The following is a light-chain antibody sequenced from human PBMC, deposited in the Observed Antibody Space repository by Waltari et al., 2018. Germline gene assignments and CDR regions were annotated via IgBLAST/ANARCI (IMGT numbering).Light chain of an antibody. V-gene: IGKV3-20*01. CDR1: QSISTNY. Sequence: EIVLTQSPGTLSLSPGERVTLSCRASQSISTNYLAWYQQRPGQAPSLLIYCASTRATGIPDRFSGSGSATDFTLTISRLEPEDFAVYYCQHYGTSPLTFGGGTKVEIK. CDR2: CAS. CDR3: QHYGTSPLT. J-gene: IGKJ4*01.